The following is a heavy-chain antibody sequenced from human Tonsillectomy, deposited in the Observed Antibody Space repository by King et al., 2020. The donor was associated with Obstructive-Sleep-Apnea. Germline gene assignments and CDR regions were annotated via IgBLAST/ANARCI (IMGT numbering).Heavy chain of an antibody. CDR1: GFIFSSYA. CDR3: AGDLGSGDYDTLTGNLYYYGMDV. CDR2: KSYDGSNK. V-gene: IGHV3-30*04. Sequence: VQLVESGGGVVQPGRSLRLSCAASGFIFSSYAMHWVRQAPGKGLEWVAVKSYDGSNKYYADSVKGRFTISRDNSKNTLYLQMNSLRAEDTAVYYCAGDLGSGDYDTLTGNLYYYGMDVWGLGTTVTVSS. J-gene: IGHJ6*02. D-gene: IGHD3-9*01.